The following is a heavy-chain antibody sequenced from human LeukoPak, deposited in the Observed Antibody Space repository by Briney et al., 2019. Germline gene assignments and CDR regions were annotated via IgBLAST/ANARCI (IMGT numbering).Heavy chain of an antibody. J-gene: IGHJ6*03. D-gene: IGHD2-2*01. CDR1: GFTFSDYY. Sequence: GGSLRLSCAPSGFTFSDYYMSWIRQAPGKGLEWVSYISNSGRTTYYADSVKGRFTISRDNAKNSLYLQMNSLRAEDTAVYYCARDERLPAATSRPYYYYYMDVWGKGTTVTVSS. CDR3: ARDERLPAATSRPYYYYYMDV. V-gene: IGHV3-11*01. CDR2: ISNSGRTT.